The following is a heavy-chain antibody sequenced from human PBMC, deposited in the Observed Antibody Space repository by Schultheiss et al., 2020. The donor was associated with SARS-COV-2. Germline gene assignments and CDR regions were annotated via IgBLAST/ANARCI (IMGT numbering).Heavy chain of an antibody. D-gene: IGHD2-2*02. CDR1: GGSISSSSYY. J-gene: IGHJ4*02. CDR3: ASGRSECSSTSCYTVGVVEY. CDR2: IYYSGST. Sequence: SETLSLTCTVSGGSISSSSYYWGWIRQPPGKGLEWIGSIYYSGSTYYNPSLKSRVTISVDTSKNQFSLKLSSVTAADTAVYYCASGRSECSSTSCYTVGVVEYWGQGTLVTVSS. V-gene: IGHV4-39*07.